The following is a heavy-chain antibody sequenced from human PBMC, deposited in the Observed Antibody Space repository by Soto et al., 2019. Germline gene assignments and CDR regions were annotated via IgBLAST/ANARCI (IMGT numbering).Heavy chain of an antibody. J-gene: IGHJ6*02. D-gene: IGHD3-10*01. V-gene: IGHV3-33*01. Sequence: GGSLRLSCAASGFTFSSYGMHWVRQAPGKGLEWVAVIWYDGSNKYYADSVKGRFTISRDNSKNTLYLQMNSLRAEDTAVYYCARDKVLWFGEFYYYGMDVWGQGTTVTVSS. CDR3: ARDKVLWFGEFYYYGMDV. CDR1: GFTFSSYG. CDR2: IWYDGSNK.